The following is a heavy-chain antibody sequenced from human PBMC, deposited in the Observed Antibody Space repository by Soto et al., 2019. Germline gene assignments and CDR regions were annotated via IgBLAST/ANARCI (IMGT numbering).Heavy chain of an antibody. J-gene: IGHJ4*02. CDR1: GYTFSSFG. CDR3: ARTCRSGGSCYLEY. Sequence: ASVKVSFKASGYTFSSFGISWGRQAPGQGLEWVGWVIVHSGDTSSAQNFQGRVTMTTDTSTSTAYMEVGSLRSDDTAVYYSARTCRSGGSCYLEYWGEGTLVTVSS. D-gene: IGHD2-15*01. CDR2: VIVHSGDT. V-gene: IGHV1-18*01.